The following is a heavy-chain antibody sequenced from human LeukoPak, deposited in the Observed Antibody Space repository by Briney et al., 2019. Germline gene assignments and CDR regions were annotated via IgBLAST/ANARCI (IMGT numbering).Heavy chain of an antibody. CDR1: GGTFSSYA. Sequence: WASVKVSCKASGGTFSSYAISWVRQAPGQGLEWMGGIIPIFGTANYAQKFQGRVTITADESTSTAYMELSSLRSEDTAVYYCARGHCSSTSCYGYYYYMDVWGKGTTVTVSS. CDR2: IIPIFGTA. D-gene: IGHD2-2*01. J-gene: IGHJ6*03. V-gene: IGHV1-69*13. CDR3: ARGHCSSTSCYGYYYYMDV.